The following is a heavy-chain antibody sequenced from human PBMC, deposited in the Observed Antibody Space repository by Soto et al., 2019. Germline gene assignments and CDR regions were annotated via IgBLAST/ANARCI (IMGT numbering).Heavy chain of an antibody. J-gene: IGHJ4*02. CDR1: GGIFNRYS. CDR3: ATFYGGDCTTTTCYGDFDY. D-gene: IGHD2-2*01. CDR2: IIPLFGIT. V-gene: IGHV1-69*02. Sequence: QVQLVQSGAEVKKPGSSLKVSCKASGGIFNRYSVSWVRQAPEQGLELMGRIIPLFGITNYAQKFRGRVMLTADKSTKTACMEVNGLRSEDTALYYCATFYGGDCTTTTCYGDFDYWGQGTLVPVTS.